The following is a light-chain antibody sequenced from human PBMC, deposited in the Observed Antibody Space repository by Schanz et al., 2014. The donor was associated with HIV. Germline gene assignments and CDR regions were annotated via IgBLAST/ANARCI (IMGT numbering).Light chain of an antibody. CDR2: GAS. Sequence: EIVLTQSPGTLSLSLGERATLSCRASQSVSSTFLAWYQQKPNQAPRLLMYGASNRATGIPDRFSGSESGTDFTLTISRVEPEDYAVYYCQQYGSLPWTFGQGTKVEVK. CDR3: QQYGSLPWT. V-gene: IGKV3-20*01. J-gene: IGKJ1*01. CDR1: QSVSSTF.